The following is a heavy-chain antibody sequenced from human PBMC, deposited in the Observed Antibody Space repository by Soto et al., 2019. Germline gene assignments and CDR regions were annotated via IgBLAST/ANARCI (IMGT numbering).Heavy chain of an antibody. D-gene: IGHD2-15*01. CDR3: AYLPCSCGSCYWFSYSGMDV. V-gene: IGHV2-5*02. J-gene: IGHJ6*02. CDR1: GFSLSTSGVG. CDR2: IYWDDDK. Sequence: QITLKESGPTLVKPTQTLTLTCTFSGFSLSTSGVGVAWIRQPPGKALEWLAIIYWDDDKRYRPSLETRLTITKDTSKNQVVLTMTNMDSVDTATYYCAYLPCSCGSCYWFSYSGMDVWGQGNTVTVSS.